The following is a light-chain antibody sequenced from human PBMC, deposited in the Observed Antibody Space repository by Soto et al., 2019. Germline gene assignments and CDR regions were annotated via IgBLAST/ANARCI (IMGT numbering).Light chain of an antibody. J-gene: IGLJ6*01. CDR3: SAYTTRSAV. CDR2: EGS. CDR1: SSDVGSYNL. Sequence: QSVLTQPASVSGSPGQSITISCTGTSSDVGSYNLVSWYQQYPGKAPKLMIYEGSERPSGVSNRFSGSKSDNTASLTISGLQAEDEADYYCSAYTTRSAVFGTGTKVTVL. V-gene: IGLV2-14*02.